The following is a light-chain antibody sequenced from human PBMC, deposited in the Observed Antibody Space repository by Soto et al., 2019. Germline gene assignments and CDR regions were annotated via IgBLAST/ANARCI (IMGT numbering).Light chain of an antibody. CDR2: AAS. CDR3: QKYNSAPLT. Sequence: DIQMTQSPSSLSASVGDRVTITCRASQGIDTYLAWYQQKPGRVPKLLIYAASTLQSGVPSRFSGSGSGTDFTLTISSLLPEDVATYYCQKYNSAPLTFGGGTKVEIK. V-gene: IGKV1-27*01. CDR1: QGIDTY. J-gene: IGKJ4*01.